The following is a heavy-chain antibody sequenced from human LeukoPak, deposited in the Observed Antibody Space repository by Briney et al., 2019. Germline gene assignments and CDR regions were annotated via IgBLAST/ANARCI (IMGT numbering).Heavy chain of an antibody. CDR2: IYTSGRT. D-gene: IGHD3-22*01. CDR3: ARDRPTLSYYDSSNYAKVLDS. V-gene: IGHV4-4*07. Sequence: MTSETLSLTCNVSGGSISNYLWSWIRQPAGKGLEWIGHIYTSGRTNYSLSLKSRVTMSIDTSNNQFSLKLTSVTAADTAVYYCARDRPTLSYYDSSNYAKVLDSWGQGTLVTVSS. J-gene: IGHJ4*02. CDR1: GGSISNYL.